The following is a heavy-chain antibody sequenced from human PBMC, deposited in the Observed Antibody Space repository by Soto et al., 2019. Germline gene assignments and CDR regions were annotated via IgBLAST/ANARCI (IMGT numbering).Heavy chain of an antibody. CDR3: ARDSQDTKHIGDY. Sequence: GGSLRLSCAASGFTFSSYGMHWVRQAPGKGLEWVAVIWYDGSNKYYADSVKGRFTISRDNSKNTLYLQMNSLRAEDTAVYYCARDSQDTKHIGDYWGQGTLVTVSS. CDR1: GFTFSSYG. D-gene: IGHD5-12*01. CDR2: IWYDGSNK. V-gene: IGHV3-33*01. J-gene: IGHJ4*02.